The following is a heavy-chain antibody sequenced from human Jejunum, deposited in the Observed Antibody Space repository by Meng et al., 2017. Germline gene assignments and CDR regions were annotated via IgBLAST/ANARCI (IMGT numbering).Heavy chain of an antibody. V-gene: IGHV3-21*01. CDR3: ARVRRSGEMATIPLAFDI. J-gene: IGHJ3*02. Sequence: ESLEISWAASGFTFSSYSMNWVRQGPGKGLEWVSSISSRSSYIYYADSVKGRFTISRDNAKNSLYLQMNSLRAEDTAVYNCARVRRSGEMATIPLAFDIWGQGTMVTVSS. CDR2: ISSRSSYI. CDR1: GFTFSSYS. D-gene: IGHD5-24*01.